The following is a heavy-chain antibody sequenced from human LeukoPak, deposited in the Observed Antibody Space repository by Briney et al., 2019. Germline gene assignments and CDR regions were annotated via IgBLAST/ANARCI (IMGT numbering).Heavy chain of an antibody. Sequence: SETLALTCAVYGGSFRGYYWSWIRQPPGKGLEWMGEINHSGSTKYNPSLKSRVTISVDTSKNQFSLKLSSVTAAGTAVYYCGSRRVGAYYYGSGSYWPYYFDYWGQGTLVTVSS. D-gene: IGHD3-10*01. J-gene: IGHJ4*02. CDR3: GSRRVGAYYYGSGSYWPYYFDY. V-gene: IGHV4-34*01. CDR1: GGSFRGYY. CDR2: INHSGST.